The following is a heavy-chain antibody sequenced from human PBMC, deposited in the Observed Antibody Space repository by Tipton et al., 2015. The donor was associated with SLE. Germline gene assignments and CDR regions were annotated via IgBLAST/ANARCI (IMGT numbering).Heavy chain of an antibody. J-gene: IGHJ4*02. V-gene: IGHV3-9*01. Sequence: RSLRLSCEASGFTFDDYAMHWVRQRPGKGLEWVSGISWNGGSMVYADSVKGRFTISRDNAKNSLYLQMSSLRAEDTAVYYCARDRGYTGYDPPGYFDYWGQGTLVTVSS. CDR2: ISWNGGSM. D-gene: IGHD5-12*01. CDR3: ARDRGYTGYDPPGYFDY. CDR1: GFTFDDYA.